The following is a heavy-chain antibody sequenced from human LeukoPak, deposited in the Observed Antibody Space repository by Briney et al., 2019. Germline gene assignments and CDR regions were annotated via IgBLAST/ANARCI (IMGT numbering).Heavy chain of an antibody. J-gene: IGHJ6*03. V-gene: IGHV1-2*02. CDR1: GYTFTGYY. D-gene: IGHD1-26*01. Sequence: ASVKVSCKASGYTFTGYYMHWVRQAPGQGLEWMGWINPNSGGTNYAQKFQGRVTMTRDTSISTAYMELRSLRSDDTAVYYCARAPRWEGSYYYMDVWGKGTTVTISS. CDR2: INPNSGGT. CDR3: ARAPRWEGSYYYMDV.